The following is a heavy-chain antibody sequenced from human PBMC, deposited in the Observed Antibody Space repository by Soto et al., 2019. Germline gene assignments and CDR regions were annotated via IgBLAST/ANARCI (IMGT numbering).Heavy chain of an antibody. CDR3: AGLYYFDY. V-gene: IGHV2-5*02. CDR1: GFSFTTGDVG. J-gene: IGHJ4*02. D-gene: IGHD2-15*01. Sequence: QITLKESGPTLVKPTQPLTLTCTFSGFSFTTGDVGVGWIRQPPGKALEWLALIYWGDDKRYSPSLKSRLTITSDTSKNQVVLTMTNMDPVDTGTYCCAGLYYFDYWGQGALVTVSA. CDR2: IYWGDDK.